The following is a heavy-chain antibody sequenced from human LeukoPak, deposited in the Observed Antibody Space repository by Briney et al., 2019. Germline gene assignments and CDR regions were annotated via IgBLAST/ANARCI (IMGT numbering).Heavy chain of an antibody. Sequence: ASVNVSCKASGYALTTYDINWVRQASGQGLEWMAWMNPDSGNSGYAEKFQGRVTLTANPSISTAYMELGSLRSDDSAVYYCARGVKKYCTEFGCYRPDWFDPWGQGTLLIVSS. CDR1: GYALTTYD. CDR2: MNPDSGNS. J-gene: IGHJ5*02. CDR3: ARGVKKYCTEFGCYRPDWFDP. V-gene: IGHV1-8*01. D-gene: IGHD2-8*02.